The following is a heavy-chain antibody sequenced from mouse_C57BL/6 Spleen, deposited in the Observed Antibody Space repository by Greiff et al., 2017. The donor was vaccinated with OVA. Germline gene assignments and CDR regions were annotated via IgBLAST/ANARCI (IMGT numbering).Heavy chain of an antibody. CDR1: GYAFSSYW. J-gene: IGHJ3*01. Sequence: VQRVESGAELVKPGASVKISCKASGYAFSSYWMNWVKQRPGKGLEWIGQIYPGDGDTNYNGKFKGKATLTADKSSSTAYMQLSSLTSEDSAVYFCAREGTGTFAYWGQGTLVTVSA. V-gene: IGHV1-80*01. D-gene: IGHD4-1*01. CDR2: IYPGDGDT. CDR3: AREGTGTFAY.